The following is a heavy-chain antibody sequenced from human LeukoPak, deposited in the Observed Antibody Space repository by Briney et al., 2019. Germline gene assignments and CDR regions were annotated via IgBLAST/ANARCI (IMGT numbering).Heavy chain of an antibody. D-gene: IGHD3-22*01. CDR3: ASDMGDSSGYNFDY. CDR1: GGSISSYY. Sequence: SETLSLTCTVSGGSISSYYWSWIRQPPGKGLEWIGYIYYSGSTNYNPSLKSRVTISVDTSKNQFSLKLSSVTAADTAVYYCASDMGDSSGYNFDYWGQGTLVTVSS. V-gene: IGHV4-59*01. CDR2: IYYSGST. J-gene: IGHJ4*02.